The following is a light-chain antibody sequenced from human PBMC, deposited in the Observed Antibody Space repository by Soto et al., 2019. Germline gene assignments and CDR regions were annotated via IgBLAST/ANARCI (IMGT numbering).Light chain of an antibody. CDR3: QHYNTYSWFT. Sequence: DIQMTQSPSTLSASVGDTVTITCRASQTISNWLAWYQQKPGKAPKLLIYQASTLESVVPSRFSGSGSETEFTLTISSVQPDDFATYYCQHYNTYSWFTFGPGTKVDIK. CDR1: QTISNW. V-gene: IGKV1-5*03. CDR2: QAS. J-gene: IGKJ3*01.